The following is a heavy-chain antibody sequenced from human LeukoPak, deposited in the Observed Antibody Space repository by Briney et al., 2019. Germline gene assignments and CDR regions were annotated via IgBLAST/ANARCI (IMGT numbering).Heavy chain of an antibody. V-gene: IGHV3-30-3*01. CDR1: GFSFNSYA. CDR3: ARPPYGSGSHFDY. CDR2: ISYDGSNK. D-gene: IGHD3-10*01. Sequence: GGSRRLSCAASGFSFNSYAIHWVRQAPGKGLEWVALISYDGSNKYYADSVKGRFTISRDNSKNTLYLQMNSLRAEDTAVYYCARPPYGSGSHFDYWGQGTLVTVSS. J-gene: IGHJ4*02.